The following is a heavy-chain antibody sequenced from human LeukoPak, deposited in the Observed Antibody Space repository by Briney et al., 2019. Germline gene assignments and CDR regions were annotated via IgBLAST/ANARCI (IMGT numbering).Heavy chain of an antibody. J-gene: IGHJ4*02. V-gene: IGHV3-48*03. CDR3: ARSGQHLFDF. CDR1: GLTFSSSE. D-gene: IGHD6-13*01. CDR2: ISSSGGTI. Sequence: PGGSLRLSCAASGLTFSSSEMNWVRQAPGKGLEWVSYISSSGGTISYADSVKGRFTISRDNAKNSLYLQMNSLRAEDTAIYYCARSGQHLFDFWGQGTLVTVSS.